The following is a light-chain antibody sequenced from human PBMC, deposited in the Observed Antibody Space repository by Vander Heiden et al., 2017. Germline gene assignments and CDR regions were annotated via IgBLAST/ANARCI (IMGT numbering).Light chain of an antibody. CDR2: GAS. V-gene: IGKV3-15*01. CDR3: QQYKNWPPIT. CDR1: QSVSSN. J-gene: IGKJ5*01. Sequence: SVSPGERATLSCRASQSVSSNLAWYQQKPGQAPRLLIYGASTRATGIPARFSGSGSGTEFTLTSSSLHAEDFAVYYCQQYKNWPPITFGQGTRLEIK.